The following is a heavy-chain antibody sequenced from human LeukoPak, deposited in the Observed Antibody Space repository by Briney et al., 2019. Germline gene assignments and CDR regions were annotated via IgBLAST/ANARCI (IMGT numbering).Heavy chain of an antibody. Sequence: ASVKVSCKASGYTFTGYYMHWVRQAPGQGREGMGWINPNSGGTNYAQKFQGRVTMTRDTSISTAYMELSRLRSDDTAVYYCSTTWTDYYGMDVWGQGTTVTVSS. CDR1: GYTFTGYY. V-gene: IGHV1-2*02. D-gene: IGHD4-4*01. CDR2: INPNSGGT. J-gene: IGHJ6*02. CDR3: STTWTDYYGMDV.